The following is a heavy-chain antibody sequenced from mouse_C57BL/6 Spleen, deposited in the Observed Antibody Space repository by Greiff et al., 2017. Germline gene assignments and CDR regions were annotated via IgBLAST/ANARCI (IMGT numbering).Heavy chain of an antibody. CDR2: ILPGSGST. D-gene: IGHD2-3*01. J-gene: IGHJ2*02. V-gene: IGHV1-9*01. CDR3: AISLLDGSYY. CDR1: GYTFTGYW. Sequence: QVQLQQSGAELVKPGASVKLSCKATGYTFTGYWIEWVKQRPGHGLEWIGEILPGSGSTNYNVKFKGKATFTADTSSNTAYMQLSSLTTEDSAIYVCAISLLDGSYYWGQGTSLTVSS.